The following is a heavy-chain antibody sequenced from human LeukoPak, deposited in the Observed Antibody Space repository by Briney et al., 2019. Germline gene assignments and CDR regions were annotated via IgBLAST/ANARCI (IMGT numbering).Heavy chain of an antibody. J-gene: IGHJ6*02. V-gene: IGHV1-69*01. Sequence: ASVKVSCKASGGTFSSYAISWVRQAPGQGLEWMGGIIPIFGTANYAQKFQGRVTITADESTSTAYMELSSLRSEDTAVYYCARGNHYYDGLLYGMDVWGQGTTVTVSS. D-gene: IGHD3-9*01. CDR2: IIPIFGTA. CDR1: GGTFSSYA. CDR3: ARGNHYYDGLLYGMDV.